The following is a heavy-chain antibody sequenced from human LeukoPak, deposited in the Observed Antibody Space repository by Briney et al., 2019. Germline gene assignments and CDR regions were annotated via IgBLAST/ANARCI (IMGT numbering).Heavy chain of an antibody. CDR3: ARVRAEVRGVINDLDY. D-gene: IGHD3-10*01. V-gene: IGHV4-34*01. Sequence: SETLSLTRAVSGGSLSGYFWGWIRQPPGKGLEWIGEINHNGRTNYNASLKSRVTISADTSKNLLSLKLSSVTAADTAVYYCARVRAEVRGVINDLDYWGQGTLVTVSS. CDR1: GGSLSGYF. J-gene: IGHJ4*02. CDR2: INHNGRT.